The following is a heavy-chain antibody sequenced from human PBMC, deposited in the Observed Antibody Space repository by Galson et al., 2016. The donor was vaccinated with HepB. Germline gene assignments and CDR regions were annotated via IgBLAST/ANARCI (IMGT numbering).Heavy chain of an antibody. Sequence: SETLSLTCTVSSGSLTDNYWSWLRQPPGKALEWIGNISFSGSTNRNPSLKSRVAISLDTSRNQFSLNLSSVTAADTAVYFCASSIRGYRYFPQWGQGTLVTVSS. CDR2: ISFSGST. V-gene: IGHV4-59*01. CDR1: SGSLTDNY. J-gene: IGHJ1*01. D-gene: IGHD5-12*01. CDR3: ASSIRGYRYFPQ.